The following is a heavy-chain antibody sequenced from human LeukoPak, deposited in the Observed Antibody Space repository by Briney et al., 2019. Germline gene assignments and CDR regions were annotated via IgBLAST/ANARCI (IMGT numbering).Heavy chain of an antibody. V-gene: IGHV3-23*01. D-gene: IGHD6-19*01. Sequence: PGGSLRLSCAASGFTFSSYAMSWVRQAPGKGLEWVSAISGSGGSTYYADSVKGRFTISRDNSKNTLYLQMNSLRAEDTAVYYRAKSVGGWYDYFDYWGQGTLVTVSS. CDR3: AKSVGGWYDYFDY. J-gene: IGHJ4*02. CDR2: ISGSGGST. CDR1: GFTFSSYA.